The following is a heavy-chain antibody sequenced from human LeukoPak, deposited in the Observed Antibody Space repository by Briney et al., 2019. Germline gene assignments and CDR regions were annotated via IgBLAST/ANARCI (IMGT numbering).Heavy chain of an antibody. Sequence: GGSLRLSCAASGLTVSSNYMSWVRQAPGRGLEWVSVIYDGGRTYYADSVKGRFTISRRNSNNTLYLQTNSLRPEDTAVYYCARVIYQLVFDYWGQGTLVSVSS. J-gene: IGHJ4*02. CDR2: IYDGGRT. V-gene: IGHV3-53*04. D-gene: IGHD2-2*01. CDR3: ARVIYQLVFDY. CDR1: GLTVSSNY.